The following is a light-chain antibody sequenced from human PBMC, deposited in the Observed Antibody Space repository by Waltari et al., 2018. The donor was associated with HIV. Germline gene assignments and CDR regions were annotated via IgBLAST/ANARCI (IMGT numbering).Light chain of an antibody. CDR1: SSDVGSYNR. J-gene: IGLJ2*01. CDR3: SLYTGTTNVL. CDR2: EVN. V-gene: IGLV2-18*01. Sequence: QSALTHPPSVSGSPGQSVSISCTGSSSDVGSYNRVSWYQQPPGTAPKLIIYEVNNRPSGVPDRFSGSQSGNTASLTISGLQAEDEADYYCSLYTGTTNVLFGGGTKLTVL.